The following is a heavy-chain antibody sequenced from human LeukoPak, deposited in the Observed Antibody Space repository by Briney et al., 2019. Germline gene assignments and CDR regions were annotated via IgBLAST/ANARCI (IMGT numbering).Heavy chain of an antibody. CDR2: MNPNSGNT. D-gene: IGHD3-16*02. V-gene: IGHV1-8*01. Sequence: ASVKVSCKASGYTFTSYDINWVRQATGQGLEWMGWMNPNSGNTGYAQKFQGRVTMTRNTSISTAYMELSSLRSEDTAVYYCARGHGRTMTTFGGVIAPALSYWGQGTLVTVSS. J-gene: IGHJ4*02. CDR3: ARGHGRTMTTFGGVIAPALSY. CDR1: GYTFTSYD.